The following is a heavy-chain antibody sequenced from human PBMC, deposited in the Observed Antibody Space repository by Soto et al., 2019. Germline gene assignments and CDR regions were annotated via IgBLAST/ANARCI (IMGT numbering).Heavy chain of an antibody. CDR1: GFTFSSYS. D-gene: IGHD2-21*02. V-gene: IGHV3-48*02. Sequence: EVQLVESGGGLVQPGGSLRLSCAASGFTFSSYSMNWVRQAPGKGLEWVSYISSSSSTIYYADSVKGRFTISRDNAKNSLYLQMNSLRDEDTAVYYCASLSKVVTAIPPDNWFDPWGQGTLVTVSS. J-gene: IGHJ5*02. CDR3: ASLSKVVTAIPPDNWFDP. CDR2: ISSSSSTI.